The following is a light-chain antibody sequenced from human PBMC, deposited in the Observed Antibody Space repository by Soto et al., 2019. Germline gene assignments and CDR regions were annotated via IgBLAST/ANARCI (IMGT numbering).Light chain of an antibody. CDR2: AVR. CDR3: SLYADSDTLM. Sequence: QSALTQPASVSGSPGQSITIPCTGTTYDVGGNDYVSWYQQHPAKAPKLIIYAVRKRPSGVSNRFSGSKSGNKASLTISGLQADDEADYYCSLYADSDTLMFGGGTKLTVL. V-gene: IGLV2-14*03. CDR1: TYDVGGNDY. J-gene: IGLJ3*02.